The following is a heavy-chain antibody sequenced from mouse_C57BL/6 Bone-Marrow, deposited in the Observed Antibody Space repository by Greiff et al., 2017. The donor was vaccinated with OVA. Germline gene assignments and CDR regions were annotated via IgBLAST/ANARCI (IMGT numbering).Heavy chain of an antibody. V-gene: IGHV1-53*01. CDR3: ARTGSHYGVDDEGY. CDR2: IHPENGGT. Sequence: QVQLQQPGAELVKPGASVKLSCKASGYTFTNYGMHWVKQRPGHGLEWIGDIHPENGGTDYNQKFKSKATLTADKSSSTAYMELSSLTSEDSAVYYCARTGSHYGVDDEGYRGTSTTVT. CDR1: GYTFTNYG. J-gene: IGHJ1*03. D-gene: IGHD2-3*01.